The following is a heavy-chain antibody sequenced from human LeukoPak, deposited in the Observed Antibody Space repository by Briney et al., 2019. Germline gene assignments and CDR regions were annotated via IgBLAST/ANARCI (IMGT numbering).Heavy chain of an antibody. CDR2: IYYSGST. CDR1: GGSISSYY. J-gene: IGHJ4*02. Sequence: KPSETLSLTCTVSGGSISSYYWSWIRQPPGKGLEWIGYIYYSGSTNYNPSLKSRVTISVDTSKNQFSLKLSSVTAADTAVYYCAREGAWQQLVYWGQGTLVTVSS. CDR3: AREGAWQQLVY. D-gene: IGHD6-13*01. V-gene: IGHV4-59*12.